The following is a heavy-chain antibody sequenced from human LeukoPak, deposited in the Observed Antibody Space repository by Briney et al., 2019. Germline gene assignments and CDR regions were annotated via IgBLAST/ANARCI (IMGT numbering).Heavy chain of an antibody. CDR1: GYTFTSYY. D-gene: IGHD2-8*01. CDR3: ARGAYPTDLMLYGDY. J-gene: IGHJ4*02. CDR2: INPSGGST. Sequence: ASVKVSCKASGYTFTSYYMHWVRQAPGQGLEWMGIINPSGGSTSYAQKFQGRVTMTRDTSTSTVYMGLSSLRSEDTAVYYCARGAYPTDLMLYGDYWGQGTLVTVSS. V-gene: IGHV1-46*01.